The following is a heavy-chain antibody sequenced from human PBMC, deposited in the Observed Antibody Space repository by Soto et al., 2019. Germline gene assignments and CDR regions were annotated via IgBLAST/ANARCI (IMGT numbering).Heavy chain of an antibody. CDR1: GFTFSSYG. Sequence: ESGGGVVQPGRSLRLSCEASGFTFSSYGMHWVRQAPGKGLEWVAVISYDGSNKYYADSVKGRFTISRDNSKNTLYLQMNSLRAEDTAVYYCAPWFGAFDYWGQGTLVTVSS. CDR2: ISYDGSNK. D-gene: IGHD3-10*01. J-gene: IGHJ4*02. V-gene: IGHV3-30*03. CDR3: APWFGAFDY.